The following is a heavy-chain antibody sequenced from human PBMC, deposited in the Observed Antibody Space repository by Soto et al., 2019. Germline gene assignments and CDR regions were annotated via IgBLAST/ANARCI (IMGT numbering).Heavy chain of an antibody. CDR3: ARDLGDFWSGYYTGEYYYGMDV. Sequence: GASVKVSCKASGYTFTSYGISWVRQAPGQGLEWMGWISAYNGNTNYAQKLQGRVTMTTETSTSTAYMELRSLRSDDTAVYYCARDLGDFWSGYYTGEYYYGMDVWGQGTTVTVSS. CDR2: ISAYNGNT. V-gene: IGHV1-18*04. CDR1: GYTFTSYG. J-gene: IGHJ6*02. D-gene: IGHD3-3*01.